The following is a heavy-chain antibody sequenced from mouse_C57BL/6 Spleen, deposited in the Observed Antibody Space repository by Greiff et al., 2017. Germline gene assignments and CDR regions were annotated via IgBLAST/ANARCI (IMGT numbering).Heavy chain of an antibody. D-gene: IGHD2-4*01. CDR3: ARNDFSYWYFDV. Sequence: VQRVESGPGLVQPSQSLSITCTVSGFSLTSYGVHWVRQSPGKGLEWLGVIWSGGSTDYNAAFISRLSISKDNSKSQVFFKMNSLQADDTAIYXCARNDFSYWYFDVWGTGTTVTVSS. J-gene: IGHJ1*03. V-gene: IGHV2-2*01. CDR1: GFSLTSYG. CDR2: IWSGGST.